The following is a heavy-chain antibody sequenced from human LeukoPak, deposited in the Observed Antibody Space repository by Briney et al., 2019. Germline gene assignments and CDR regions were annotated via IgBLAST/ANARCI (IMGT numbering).Heavy chain of an antibody. D-gene: IGHD3-22*01. CDR3: ARADRDYYDSSGYRRGGFDP. V-gene: IGHV1-24*01. CDR2: FDPEDGET. Sequence: GASVKVSCKVSGYTLTELSMHWVRQAPGKGLEWMGGFDPEDGETIYAQKFQGRATMTEDTSTDTAYMELSSLRSEDTAVYYCARADRDYYDSSGYRRGGFDPWGQGTLVTVSS. CDR1: GYTLTELS. J-gene: IGHJ5*02.